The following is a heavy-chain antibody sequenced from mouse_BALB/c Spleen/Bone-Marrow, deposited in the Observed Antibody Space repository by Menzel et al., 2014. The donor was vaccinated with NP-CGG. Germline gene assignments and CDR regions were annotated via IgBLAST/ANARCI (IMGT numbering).Heavy chain of an antibody. CDR1: GYAFTDYL. J-gene: IGHJ2*01. D-gene: IGHD2-3*01. V-gene: IGHV1-54*01. CDR2: INPGSGST. CDR3: ARYDGYFDY. Sequence: QVQLQQSGAELVRPGTSVKVSCKASGYAFTDYLMEWLKQRPGQGLEWIGVINPGSGSTNYNKKFKDKATLTADKSSSTADMQLSSLTSDDSAVYFCARYDGYFDYWGQGTILTVSS.